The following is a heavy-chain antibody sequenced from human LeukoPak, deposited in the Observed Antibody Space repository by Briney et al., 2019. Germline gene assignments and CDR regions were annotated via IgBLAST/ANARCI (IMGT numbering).Heavy chain of an antibody. J-gene: IGHJ4*02. CDR2: ITGSGGGT. V-gene: IGHV3-23*01. Sequence: GGSLRLSCAASGFAFSNSAMSWVRQAPGKGLEWVSAITGSGGGTYYADSVKGRFTISRDNSKNTLDLQVNSLRAEDTAVYYCAKEAVEYFDYWGQGTLVTVSS. CDR1: GFAFSNSA. CDR3: AKEAVEYFDY.